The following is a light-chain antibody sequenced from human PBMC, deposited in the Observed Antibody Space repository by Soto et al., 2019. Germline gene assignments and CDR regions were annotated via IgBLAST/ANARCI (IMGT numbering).Light chain of an antibody. CDR3: QQSSNWPPIT. J-gene: IGKJ5*01. V-gene: IGKV3-11*01. Sequence: EIVLTQSPATLSLSPGARATLSCRASQSVSSYLAWYQQKPGQAPRLLIYDASHRATGIPARFSGSGSGTDFTLTISSLEPEDFAVYYCQQSSNWPPITFGQGTRLEIK. CDR2: DAS. CDR1: QSVSSY.